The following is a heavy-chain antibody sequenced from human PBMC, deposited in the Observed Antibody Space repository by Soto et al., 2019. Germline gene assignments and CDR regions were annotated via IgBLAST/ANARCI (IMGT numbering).Heavy chain of an antibody. D-gene: IGHD1-1*01. CDR3: AGEQSLDPGYFDN. Sequence: EVQLVETGGGLIQPGGSLRLSCAVSGFTVSSNYISWVRQAPGKGLEWVSVIYRDGNTYYADSVKGRFTISRDTSKNTLFLQMNSLRVEDTAVYYCAGEQSLDPGYFDNWGQGTLVTVSS. J-gene: IGHJ4*02. CDR1: GFTVSSNY. V-gene: IGHV3-53*02. CDR2: IYRDGNT.